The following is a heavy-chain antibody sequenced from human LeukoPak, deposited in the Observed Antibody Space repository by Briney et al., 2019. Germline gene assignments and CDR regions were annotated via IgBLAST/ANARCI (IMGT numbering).Heavy chain of an antibody. V-gene: IGHV6-1*01. J-gene: IGHJ5*01. CDR1: GDSVSTNSAA. CDR3: ARGNRDFDS. CDR2: TYYRSKWSH. Sequence: SQTLSLTCALSGDSVSTNSAAWNWIRQSPSRGLEWLGMTYYRSKWSHDYAPSVQSRITINPDTSKNQFSLHLNSVTPEDTAVYYCARGNRDFDSWGQGTLVTVSS. D-gene: IGHD2-21*02.